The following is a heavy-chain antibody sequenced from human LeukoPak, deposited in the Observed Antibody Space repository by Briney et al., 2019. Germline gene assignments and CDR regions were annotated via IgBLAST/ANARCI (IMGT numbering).Heavy chain of an antibody. Sequence: GSLRLSCAASGFPFSSYGMHWVRQPPGKGLEWIGEINHSGSTNYNPSLKSRVTISVDTSKNQFSLKLSSVTAADTAVYYCARRYYYGSGRLDYWGQGTLVTVSS. D-gene: IGHD3-10*01. CDR1: GFPFSSYG. V-gene: IGHV4-34*01. CDR2: INHSGST. CDR3: ARRYYYGSGRLDY. J-gene: IGHJ4*02.